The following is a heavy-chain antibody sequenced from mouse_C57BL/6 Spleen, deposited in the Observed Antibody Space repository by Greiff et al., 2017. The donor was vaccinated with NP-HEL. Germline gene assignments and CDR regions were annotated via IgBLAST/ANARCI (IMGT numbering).Heavy chain of an antibody. J-gene: IGHJ1*03. CDR3: AREGDYYGSSYEWYFDV. Sequence: QVQLQQPGAELVKPGASVKLSCKASGYTFTSYWMHWVKQRPGQGLEWIGMIHPNSGSTNYNEKFKSKATLTVDKSSSTDYMQHSSLTSEDSAVYYCAREGDYYGSSYEWYFDVWGTGTTVTVSS. CDR1: GYTFTSYW. CDR2: IHPNSGST. D-gene: IGHD1-1*01. V-gene: IGHV1-64*01.